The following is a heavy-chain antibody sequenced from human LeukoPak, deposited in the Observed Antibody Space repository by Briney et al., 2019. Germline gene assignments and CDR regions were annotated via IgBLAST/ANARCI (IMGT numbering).Heavy chain of an antibody. D-gene: IGHD3-16*02. J-gene: IGHJ4*02. CDR1: GFGFSSYW. Sequence: PGGSLRLSCAASGFGFSSYWMHWVRQAPGKGLVWVSRINGDGSITTYVDSVKGRLTISRDNSKNTLYLQMNSLRAEDTAVYYCARVGTYGYTYDYWGQGTLVTVSS. V-gene: IGHV3-74*01. CDR2: INGDGSIT. CDR3: ARVGTYGYTYDY.